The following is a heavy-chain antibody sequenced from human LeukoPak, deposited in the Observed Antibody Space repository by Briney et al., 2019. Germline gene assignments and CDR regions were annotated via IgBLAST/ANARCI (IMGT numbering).Heavy chain of an antibody. V-gene: IGHV4-39*07. CDR3: ARRHSSSWYVDAFDI. J-gene: IGHJ3*02. Sequence: SETLSLTCTVSGGSISSSSYYWGWIRQPPGKGLEWIGSIYYSGSTYYNPSLKSRVTISVDTSKNQFSLKLSSVTAADTAVYYCARRHSSSWYVDAFDIWGQGTMVTVSS. CDR1: GGSISSSSYY. CDR2: IYYSGST. D-gene: IGHD6-13*01.